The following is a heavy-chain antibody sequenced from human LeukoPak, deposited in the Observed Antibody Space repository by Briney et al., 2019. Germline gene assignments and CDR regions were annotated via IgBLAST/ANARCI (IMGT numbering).Heavy chain of an antibody. D-gene: IGHD3-22*01. CDR3: ARNFPSGYYYAPDY. CDR2: IYYSGST. Sequence: PSETLSLTCTVSGGSVSSGSYYWSWIRQPPGKGLEWIGYIYYSGSTNYNPSLKSRVTISVDTSKNQFSLKLSSVTAVGTAVYYCARNFPSGYYYAPDYWGQGTLVTVSS. V-gene: IGHV4-61*01. J-gene: IGHJ4*02. CDR1: GGSVSSGSYY.